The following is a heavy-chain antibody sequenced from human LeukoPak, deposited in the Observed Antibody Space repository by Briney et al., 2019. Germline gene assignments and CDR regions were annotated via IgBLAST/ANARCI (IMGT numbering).Heavy chain of an antibody. Sequence: ASVKVSCKASGYTFTGYYMHWVRQAPGQGLEWMGWINPNSGGTNYAQKFQGRVTMTRDTSISTAYMELSRLRSDDTAVYYCARGIYGSGSYYQPNWFDPWGQGTLVTVSS. V-gene: IGHV1-2*02. D-gene: IGHD3-10*01. CDR2: INPNSGGT. J-gene: IGHJ5*02. CDR1: GYTFTGYY. CDR3: ARGIYGSGSYYQPNWFDP.